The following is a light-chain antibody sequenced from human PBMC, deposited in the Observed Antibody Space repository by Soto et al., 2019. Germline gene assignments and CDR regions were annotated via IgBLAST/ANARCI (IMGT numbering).Light chain of an antibody. Sequence: DIQMTQSPSSLSASVGDRVTISCLASQNIFTYLNWYQQKPGKAPNLLIYAASNLQSGVPSRFSGSGSGTEFTLTISSLQPDDFATYYCQQYNTYSPPFGQGTKVDI. J-gene: IGKJ1*01. CDR2: AAS. CDR1: QNIFTY. CDR3: QQYNTYSPP. V-gene: IGKV1-5*01.